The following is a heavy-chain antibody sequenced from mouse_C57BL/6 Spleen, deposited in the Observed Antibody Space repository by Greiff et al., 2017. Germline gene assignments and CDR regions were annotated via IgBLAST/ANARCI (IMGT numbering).Heavy chain of an antibody. V-gene: IGHV1-59*01. J-gene: IGHJ4*01. Sequence: QVQLKQPGAELVRPGTSVKLSCKASGYTFTSYWMHWVKQRPGQGLEWIGVIDPSDSYTNYNQKFKGKATLTVDTSSSTAYMQLSSLTSEDSAVYYCASPYYGFYAMDYWGQGTSVTVSS. CDR1: GYTFTSYW. D-gene: IGHD1-1*01. CDR3: ASPYYGFYAMDY. CDR2: IDPSDSYT.